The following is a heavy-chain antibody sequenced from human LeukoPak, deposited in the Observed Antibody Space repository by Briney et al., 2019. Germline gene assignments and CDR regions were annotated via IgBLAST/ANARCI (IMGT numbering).Heavy chain of an antibody. CDR2: INPSSGGA. J-gene: IGHJ6*03. D-gene: IGHD6-13*01. CDR1: GYTFTGYY. Sequence: GASVKVSCKASGYTFTGYYLHWVRQAPGQGLEWMGWINPSSGGAKYAQNFQGRVIITTDTSISTAYMELSSLRSDDTAVYYCARSSPPTYYHFYYYTDVWGKGSTVTVSS. CDR3: ARSSPPTYYHFYYYTDV. V-gene: IGHV1-2*02.